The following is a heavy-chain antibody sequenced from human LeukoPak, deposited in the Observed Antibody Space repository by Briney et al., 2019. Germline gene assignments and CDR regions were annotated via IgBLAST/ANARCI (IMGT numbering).Heavy chain of an antibody. CDR1: GYTFTGYY. CDR2: MNPNSGST. Sequence: GASVKVSCKASGYTFTGYYMHWVRQAPGQGLEWMGWMNPNSGSTNYAQKFQGRVTMTRDTSISTAYMELSRLRSDDTAVYYCARELCSSTSCYQDYWGQGTLVTVSS. J-gene: IGHJ4*02. CDR3: ARELCSSTSCYQDY. D-gene: IGHD2-2*01. V-gene: IGHV1-2*02.